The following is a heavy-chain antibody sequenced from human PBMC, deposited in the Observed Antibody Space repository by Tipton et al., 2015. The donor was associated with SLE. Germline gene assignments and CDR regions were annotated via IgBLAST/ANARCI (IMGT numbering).Heavy chain of an antibody. CDR3: ASGGNSRSGGY. CDR2: INHSGST. Sequence: TLSLTCAVYGGSFSGYYWSWIRQPPGKGLEWIGEINHSGSTNYNPSLKSRGTISVDTSKNQFSLKLSSVTAADTAVYYCASGGNSRSGGYWGQGTLVTVSS. CDR1: GGSFSGYY. J-gene: IGHJ4*02. D-gene: IGHD2/OR15-2a*01. V-gene: IGHV4-34*01.